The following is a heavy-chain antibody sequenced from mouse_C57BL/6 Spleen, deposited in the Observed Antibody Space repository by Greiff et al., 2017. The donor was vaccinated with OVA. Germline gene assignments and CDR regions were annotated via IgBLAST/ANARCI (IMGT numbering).Heavy chain of an antibody. J-gene: IGHJ3*01. CDR2: IRSKSNNYAT. Sequence: EVKLVESGGGLVQPKGSLKLSCAASGFSFNTYAMNWVRPAPGKGLEWVARIRSKSNNYATDYADSVKDRFTITRDDSESMLYLQMNNLKSEETAMYYCVRQEGAYWGQGTLVTVSA. CDR3: VRQEGAY. V-gene: IGHV10-1*01. CDR1: GFSFNTYA.